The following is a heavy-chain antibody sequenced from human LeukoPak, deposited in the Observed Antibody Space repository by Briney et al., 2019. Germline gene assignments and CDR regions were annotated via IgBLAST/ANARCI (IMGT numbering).Heavy chain of an antibody. V-gene: IGHV1-69*13. D-gene: IGHD3-22*01. Sequence: GASVKVSCKASGGTFSSYAISWVRQAPGQGLEWMGGIIPIFGTANYAQKFQGRVTITADESTSTAYMKLSSLRSEDTAVYYCARHSSGYYPFDYWGQGTLVTVSS. J-gene: IGHJ4*02. CDR1: GGTFSSYA. CDR3: ARHSSGYYPFDY. CDR2: IIPIFGTA.